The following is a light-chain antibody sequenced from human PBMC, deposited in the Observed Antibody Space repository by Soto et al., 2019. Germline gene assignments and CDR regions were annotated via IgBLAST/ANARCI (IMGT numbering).Light chain of an antibody. CDR2: GAS. J-gene: IGKJ1*01. CDR3: QQYKRSSKT. Sequence: IQLTQSPSSLSASVGDRVTITCRASQGISSYLGWYQQKPGKAPNLLIYGASTLDSGAPIRFSGSGSGTDIPLTITRLPPDDFATYYRQQYKRSSKTFGQGTKVDIK. V-gene: IGKV1-9*01. CDR1: QGISSY.